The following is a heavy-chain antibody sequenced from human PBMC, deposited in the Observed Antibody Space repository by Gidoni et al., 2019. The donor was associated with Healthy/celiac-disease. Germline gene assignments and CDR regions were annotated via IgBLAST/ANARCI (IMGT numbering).Heavy chain of an antibody. D-gene: IGHD2-21*02. CDR2: ISYDGSNK. CDR3: ARAMTFDY. V-gene: IGHV3-30*03. Sequence: QVELVASVGGVVAPGRTLRGSCAAAGFTFSSYGMHWVRQAPGKGLEWVAVISYDGSNKYYADSVKGRFTISRDNSKNTLYLQMNSLRAEDTAVYYCARAMTFDYWGQGTLVTVSS. J-gene: IGHJ4*02. CDR1: GFTFSSYG.